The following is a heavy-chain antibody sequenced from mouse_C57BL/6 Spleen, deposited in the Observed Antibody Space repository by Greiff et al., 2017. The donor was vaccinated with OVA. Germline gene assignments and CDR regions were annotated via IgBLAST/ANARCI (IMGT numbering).Heavy chain of an antibody. CDR1: GYTFTSYW. Sequence: QVQLKQPGAELVKPGASVKLSCKASGYTFTSYWMQWVKQRPGQGLEWIGEIDPSDSYTNYNQKFKGKATLTVDTSSSTAYMQLSSLTSEDSAVYYCARRDGNTWFAYWGQGTLVTVSA. D-gene: IGHD2-1*01. V-gene: IGHV1-50*01. CDR3: ARRDGNTWFAY. CDR2: IDPSDSYT. J-gene: IGHJ3*01.